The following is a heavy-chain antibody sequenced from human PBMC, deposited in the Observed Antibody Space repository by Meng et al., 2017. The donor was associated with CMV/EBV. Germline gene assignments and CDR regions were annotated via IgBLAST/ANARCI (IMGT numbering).Heavy chain of an antibody. J-gene: IGHJ5*02. CDR1: VGSVSSGSYY. CDR2: IYYSGST. D-gene: IGHD1-26*01. Sequence: VSVGSVSSGSYYWSWIRQPPGKGLEWIGYIYYSGSTNYNPSLKSRVTISVDTSKNQFSLKLSSVTAADTAVYYCARGSGSGNWFDPWGQGTLVTVSS. V-gene: IGHV4-61*01. CDR3: ARGSGSGNWFDP.